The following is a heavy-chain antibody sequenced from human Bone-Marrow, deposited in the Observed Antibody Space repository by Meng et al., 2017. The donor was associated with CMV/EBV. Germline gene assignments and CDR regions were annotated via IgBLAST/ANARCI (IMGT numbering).Heavy chain of an antibody. V-gene: IGHV3-43*01. D-gene: IGHD5-18*01. CDR1: GFTFDDYT. CDR3: AKGRGYYYGLAIDY. J-gene: IGHJ4*02. CDR2: ISWDGAST. Sequence: GESLKISCAASGFTFDDYTMHWVRQAPEKGLEWVSLISWDGASTFYSDSVKGRFAISRDNSRNSVHLQMYSLRTEDTALYYCAKGRGYYYGLAIDYWGQGTLVTVSS.